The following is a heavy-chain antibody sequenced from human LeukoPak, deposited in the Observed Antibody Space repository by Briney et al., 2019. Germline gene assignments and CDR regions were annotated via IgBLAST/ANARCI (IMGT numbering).Heavy chain of an antibody. CDR1: GFTFSSYA. Sequence: GGSLGLSCAASGFTFSSYAMSWVRQAPGKGLEWVSAISGSGGSTYYADSVKGRFTISRDNSKNTLYLQMNSLRAEDTAVYYCAKFLPTHIVVANYYFDYWGQGTLVTVSS. CDR2: ISGSGGST. V-gene: IGHV3-23*01. CDR3: AKFLPTHIVVANYYFDY. D-gene: IGHD2-21*01. J-gene: IGHJ4*02.